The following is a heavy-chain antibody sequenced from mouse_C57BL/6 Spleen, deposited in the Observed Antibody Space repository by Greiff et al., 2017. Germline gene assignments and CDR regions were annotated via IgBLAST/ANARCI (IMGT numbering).Heavy chain of an antibody. CDR1: GYAFSSSW. CDR3: ATYGNSFDY. D-gene: IGHD2-1*01. Sequence: VQLQQSGPELVKPGASVKISCKASGYAFSSSWMNWVKQRPGKGLEWIGRIYPGDGDPNYNGKFKGKATLTADKSSSTAYMQLSSLTSEDSAVYFCATYGNSFDYWGQGTTRTVSS. CDR2: IYPGDGDP. V-gene: IGHV1-82*01. J-gene: IGHJ2*01.